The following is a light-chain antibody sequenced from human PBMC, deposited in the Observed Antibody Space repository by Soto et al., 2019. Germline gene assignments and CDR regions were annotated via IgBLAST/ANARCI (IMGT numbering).Light chain of an antibody. CDR2: DVS. Sequence: QYVLTQPDSVSGSPGQSSAISCTGTSSDVGGYNYVSWYQQHPGKAPKLMVYDVSNRPSGVSNRFSGSKSGNTASLTISGLQAEDEADYYCSSYTSSSTYVFGTGTKVTVL. J-gene: IGLJ1*01. CDR3: SSYTSSSTYV. V-gene: IGLV2-14*01. CDR1: SSDVGGYNY.